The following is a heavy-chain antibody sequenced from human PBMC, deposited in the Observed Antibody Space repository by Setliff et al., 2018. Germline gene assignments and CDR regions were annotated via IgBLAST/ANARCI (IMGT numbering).Heavy chain of an antibody. J-gene: IGHJ1*01. V-gene: IGHV1-18*01. D-gene: IGHD2-8*01. CDR3: SRLVRYCTTTTCQSVPGAEV. CDR2: INNYSFKT. Sequence: ASVKVFCKTPGYTFTNYGITWVRQAPGQGLEWMGWINNYSFKTNYPQKFLGRVTVTTDTSTGTAYMELGSLTSDDTAVYYCSRLVRYCTTTTCQSVPGAEVWGQGTLVTVSS. CDR1: GYTFTNYG.